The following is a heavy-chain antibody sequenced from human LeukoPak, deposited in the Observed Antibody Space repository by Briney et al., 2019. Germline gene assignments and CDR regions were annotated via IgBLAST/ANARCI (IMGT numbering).Heavy chain of an antibody. CDR1: GFIFSDYY. CDR3: ARLHSTAAAGTYDY. J-gene: IGHJ4*02. Sequence: PGGSLRLSCAASGFIFSDYYMTWIRQAPGKGLDWISYISSDSSYTRYADSVKGRFTVSRDNAKNSLYLQMNSLRAEDTAVYYCARLHSTAAAGTYDYWGQGTLVTVPS. V-gene: IGHV3-11*06. CDR2: ISSDSSYT. D-gene: IGHD6-13*01.